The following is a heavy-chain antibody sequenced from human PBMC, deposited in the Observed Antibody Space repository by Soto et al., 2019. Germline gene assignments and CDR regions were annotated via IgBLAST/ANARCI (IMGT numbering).Heavy chain of an antibody. V-gene: IGHV4-4*02. D-gene: IGHD3-10*01. CDR1: GDSTSSTYW. CDR2: VYHSGNT. J-gene: IGHJ5*02. Sequence: VQLQESGPGLVKPSGTLSLTCAVSGDSTSSTYWWSWVRQSPGKGLEWIGEVYHSGNTNYNPSLKSRVTISVDKSKNHFSLTLTSVTAADTAVYFCAGAWRTYYGSGSYYRASNYFGPWGQGTLVTVSS. CDR3: AGAWRTYYGSGSYYRASNYFGP.